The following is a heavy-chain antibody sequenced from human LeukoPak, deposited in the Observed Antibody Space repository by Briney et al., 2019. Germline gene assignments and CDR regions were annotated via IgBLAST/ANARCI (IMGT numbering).Heavy chain of an antibody. CDR1: GFTFSSYE. CDR3: TRVRGVLLWFGELFFDY. J-gene: IGHJ4*02. V-gene: IGHV3-49*04. D-gene: IGHD3-10*01. Sequence: PGGSLRLSCAASGFTFSSYEMSWVRQAAGKGLEWVGFIRSKAYGGTTEYAASVKGRFTISRDDSKSIAYLQMNSLKTEDTAVYYCTRVRGVLLWFGELFFDYWGQGTLVTVSS. CDR2: IRSKAYGGTT.